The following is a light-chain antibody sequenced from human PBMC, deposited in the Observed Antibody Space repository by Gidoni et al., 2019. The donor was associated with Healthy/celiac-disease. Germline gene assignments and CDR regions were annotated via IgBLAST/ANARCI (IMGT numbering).Light chain of an antibody. V-gene: IGKV3-20*01. J-gene: IGKJ3*01. CDR2: GAS. Sequence: EMVLTQSPGTLSLSPGESATLSCRASQSGSSSYLAWYQQKPGQAPRLLIYGASSRATGIADRFSGSGSGTDFTLTISRLEPEDFAVYYCQQYGSSRAFGPGTKVDIK. CDR3: QQYGSSRA. CDR1: QSGSSSY.